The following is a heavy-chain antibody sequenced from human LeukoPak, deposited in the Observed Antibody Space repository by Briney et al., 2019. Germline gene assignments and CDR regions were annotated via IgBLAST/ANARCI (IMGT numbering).Heavy chain of an antibody. J-gene: IGHJ4*02. CDR2: IYYTGST. CDR3: ARHGGYHSPIDY. CDR1: AGSITNYY. D-gene: IGHD3-22*01. V-gene: IGHV4-59*08. Sequence: SETLPLTCTASAGSITNYYWSWIRQPPGKGLEWIGYIYYTGSTNYNPSLKSRVSISVDTSKNQFSLKLSSVTAADTAVYYCARHGGYHSPIDYWGQGTLVTVSS.